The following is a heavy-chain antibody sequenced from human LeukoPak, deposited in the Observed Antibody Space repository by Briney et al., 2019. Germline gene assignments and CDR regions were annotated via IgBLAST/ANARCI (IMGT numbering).Heavy chain of an antibody. CDR3: VRAVLGYCTNGVCPYSYYYYMDV. Sequence: SETLSLTCTVSGGSISRSTDYWGWIRQPPGKGLEWIGTFYHSASTYYNPSLKSRVTISVDASKDQFSLKLSSVTAADTAVYYCVRAVLGYCTNGVCPYSYYYYMDVWGKGTTVTVSS. D-gene: IGHD2-8*01. CDR2: FYHSAST. V-gene: IGHV4-39*07. CDR1: GGSISRSTDY. J-gene: IGHJ6*03.